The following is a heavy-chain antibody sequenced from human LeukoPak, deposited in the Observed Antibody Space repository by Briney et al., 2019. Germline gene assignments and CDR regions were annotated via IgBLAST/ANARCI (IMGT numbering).Heavy chain of an antibody. J-gene: IGHJ4*02. CDR3: ARGHDSSGYYSGYYFDY. D-gene: IGHD3-22*01. CDR2: IYYSGST. Sequence: SQTLSLTCTVSGGSISSYYWSWIRQPPGKGLEWIGYIYYSGSTNYNPSLKSRVTISVDTSKNQFSLKLSSVTAADTAVYYCARGHDSSGYYSGYYFDYWGQGTLVTVSS. V-gene: IGHV4-59*01. CDR1: GGSISSYY.